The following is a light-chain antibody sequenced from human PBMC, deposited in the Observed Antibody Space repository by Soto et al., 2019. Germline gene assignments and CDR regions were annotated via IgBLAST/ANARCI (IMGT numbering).Light chain of an antibody. J-gene: IGKJ1*01. CDR1: QNIERW. Sequence: DVEMTQYHSTLSASVGDRVTITCRASQNIERWLAWYQQKPGKAPKLLLYDVSSLESGVPSRFSGSGSGTEFILTINGLQPDDFATYFCQQFKSGTWTFGQ. CDR3: QQFKSGTWT. V-gene: IGKV1-5*01. CDR2: DVS.